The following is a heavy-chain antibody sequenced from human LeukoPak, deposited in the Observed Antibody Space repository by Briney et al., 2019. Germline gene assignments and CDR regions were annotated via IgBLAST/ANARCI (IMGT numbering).Heavy chain of an antibody. CDR3: AKGTLAHYYDSSGYYHLSFDY. Sequence: GGSLRLSCAASGFTFSSYAMTWVRQAPGKGLEWVSGTSGSGGSTYFADSVKGRFTISRDNSKNTLYLQMNSLRAEDTAVYYCAKGTLAHYYDSSGYYHLSFDYWGQGTLVTVSS. J-gene: IGHJ4*02. D-gene: IGHD3-22*01. CDR1: GFTFSSYA. V-gene: IGHV3-23*01. CDR2: TSGSGGST.